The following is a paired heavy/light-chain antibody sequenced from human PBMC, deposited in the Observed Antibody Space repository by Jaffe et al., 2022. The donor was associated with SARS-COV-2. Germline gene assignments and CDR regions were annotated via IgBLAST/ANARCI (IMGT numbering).Light chain of an antibody. J-gene: IGKJ4*01. Sequence: DIVMTQSPDSLAVSLGERATINCKSSQSVSYSSNNKNYLAWYQQRPGQPPRLLMSWASTRESGVPDRFRGSGSGTDFTLTINSLQAEDVAVYYCQQYYTIPLTFGGGTKVEIK. V-gene: IGKV4-1*01. CDR2: WAS. CDR1: QSVSYSSNNKNY. CDR3: QQYYTIPLT.
Heavy chain of an antibody. J-gene: IGHJ4*02. Sequence: QVQLVQSGGGVVQPGGSLRLSCAASGFTFRSYAMYWVRQAPGQGLEWVSVLSSDGGHEYVADSVKGRFASSRDNFRNTLFLEMDSLRSDDTAVYYCARDISAKDIASRSEWSLFFNYWGRGSPVTVSS. V-gene: IGHV3-30*09. D-gene: IGHD3-3*01. CDR1: GFTFRSYA. CDR3: ARDISAKDIASRSEWSLFFNY. CDR2: LSSDGGHE.